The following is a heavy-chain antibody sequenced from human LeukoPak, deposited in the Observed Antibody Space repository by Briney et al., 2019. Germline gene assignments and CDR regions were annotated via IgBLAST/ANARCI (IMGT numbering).Heavy chain of an antibody. CDR3: ARDQGDLWFGEFGH. D-gene: IGHD3-10*01. V-gene: IGHV3-23*01. CDR1: GFTFSSYA. CDR2: ISGSGGST. Sequence: GGSLRLSCAASGFTFSSYAMSWVRQAPGKGLEWVSAISGSGGSTYYADSVKGRFTISRDNAKNSLYLQMNSLRAEDTAVYYCARDQGDLWFGEFGHWGQGTLVTVSS. J-gene: IGHJ4*02.